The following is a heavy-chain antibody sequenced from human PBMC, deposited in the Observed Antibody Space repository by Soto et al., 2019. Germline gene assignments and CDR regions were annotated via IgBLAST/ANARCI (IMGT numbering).Heavy chain of an antibody. V-gene: IGHV1-3*01. D-gene: IGHD3-22*01. CDR1: GYTFTSYA. CDR3: ARGAIPLYYYDSSGYPLEAFDI. Sequence: ASVKVSCKASGYTFTSYAMHWVRQAPGQRLEWMGWINAGNGNTKYSQKFQGRVTITRDTSASTAYMELSSLRSEDTAVYYCARGAIPLYYYDSSGYPLEAFDIWGQGTMVTVSS. J-gene: IGHJ3*02. CDR2: INAGNGNT.